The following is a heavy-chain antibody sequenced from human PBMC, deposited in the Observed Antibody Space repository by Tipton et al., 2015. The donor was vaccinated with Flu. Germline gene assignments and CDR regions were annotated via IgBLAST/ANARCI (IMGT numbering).Heavy chain of an antibody. J-gene: IGHJ4*02. D-gene: IGHD2-15*01. Sequence: TLSLTCAVYGGSFSGYYWSWIRQPPGKGLEWIGEINHSGSTNYNPSLKSRVTISVDTSKNQFSLKRRSVTAADTAVYYCARGALGCSGGSRYAALDYWGQGTLVTVSS. CDR3: ARGALGCSGGSRYAALDY. CDR1: GGSFSGYY. CDR2: INHSGST. V-gene: IGHV4-34*01.